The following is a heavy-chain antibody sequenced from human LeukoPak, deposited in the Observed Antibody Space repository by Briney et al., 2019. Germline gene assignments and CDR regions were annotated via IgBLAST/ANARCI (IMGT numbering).Heavy chain of an antibody. CDR1: GGSISSYY. J-gene: IGHJ4*02. Sequence: PSETLSLTCTVSGGSISSYYWSWIRQPPGKGLEWIGYIYYSGSTNYNPSLKSRVTISVDTSKNQFSLKLSSVTAADTAVYYCARGSAMGVGYWGQGTLVTVSS. D-gene: IGHD5-18*01. CDR3: ARGSAMGVGY. V-gene: IGHV4-59*01. CDR2: IYYSGST.